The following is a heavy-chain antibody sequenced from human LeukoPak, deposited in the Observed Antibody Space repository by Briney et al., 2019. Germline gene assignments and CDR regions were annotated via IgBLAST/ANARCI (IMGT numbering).Heavy chain of an antibody. CDR3: ARDARTYGDYGNFDY. CDR2: INPNRGGT. J-gene: IGHJ4*02. CDR1: GYTFTGYY. V-gene: IGHV1-2*02. Sequence: ASVKVSCKASGYTFTGYYMHWVRQAPGQGLEWMGWINPNRGGTNYAQKFQGRVTMTRDTSISTAYMELSRLRSGDTAVYYCARDARTYGDYGNFDYWGQGTLVTVSS. D-gene: IGHD4-17*01.